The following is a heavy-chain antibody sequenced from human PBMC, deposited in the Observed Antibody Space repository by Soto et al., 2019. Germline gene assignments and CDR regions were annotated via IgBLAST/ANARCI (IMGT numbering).Heavy chain of an antibody. CDR1: GFTFSSYA. Sequence: GGSLRLSCAASGFTFSSYAVHWVRQAPGKGLEWVAVISYDGSNKYYADSVKGRFTISRDNSKNTLYLQMNSLRAEDTAVYYCARGGDTAMVYFDYWGQGTLVTVSS. V-gene: IGHV3-30-3*01. CDR2: ISYDGSNK. CDR3: ARGGDTAMVYFDY. J-gene: IGHJ4*02. D-gene: IGHD5-18*01.